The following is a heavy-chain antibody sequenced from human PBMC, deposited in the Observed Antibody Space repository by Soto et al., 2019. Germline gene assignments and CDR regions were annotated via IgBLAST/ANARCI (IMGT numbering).Heavy chain of an antibody. Sequence: SETLSLTCSVSDDSLNSDTYYWGWNRQPPGKGLEWIGSIDYRGNAYYNPSLQTRVTISLDKSKSQFSLKLNSVTAADSAVYFCARLEGLATISYYFDFWGPGALVTVSS. CDR1: DDSLNSDTYY. D-gene: IGHD3-9*01. CDR2: IDYRGNA. CDR3: ARLEGLATISYYFDF. J-gene: IGHJ4*02. V-gene: IGHV4-39*01.